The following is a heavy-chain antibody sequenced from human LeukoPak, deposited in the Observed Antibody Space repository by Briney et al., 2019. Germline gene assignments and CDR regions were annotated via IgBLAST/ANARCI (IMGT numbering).Heavy chain of an antibody. CDR2: ITSSSSSI. CDR1: GFTFSSYS. V-gene: IGHV3-21*01. D-gene: IGHD3-22*01. CDR3: AREEPYYYDSSGYFDY. Sequence: GGTLRLSCAASGFTFSSYSMNWVRQAPGKGLEWVSSITSSSSSIYYADSVKGRFTISRDNAKNSLYLKMNSLRAEDTAVYYCAREEPYYYDSSGYFDYWGQGTLVTVSS. J-gene: IGHJ4*02.